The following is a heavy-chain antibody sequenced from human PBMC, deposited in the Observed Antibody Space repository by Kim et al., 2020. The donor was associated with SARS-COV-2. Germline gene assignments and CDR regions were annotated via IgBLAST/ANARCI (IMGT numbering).Heavy chain of an antibody. Sequence: GESLKISCKGSGYNFTTYWISWVRQMPGKGLGWMGRIDPSDSYTNYSPSFQGHVTISADKSISTAYLEWSSLKASDTAMYYCARLYGSGSYRYYYYAMDVWGQGTTVTVSS. CDR1: GYNFTTYW. V-gene: IGHV5-10-1*01. CDR2: IDPSDSYT. J-gene: IGHJ6*02. D-gene: IGHD3-10*01. CDR3: ARLYGSGSYRYYYYAMDV.